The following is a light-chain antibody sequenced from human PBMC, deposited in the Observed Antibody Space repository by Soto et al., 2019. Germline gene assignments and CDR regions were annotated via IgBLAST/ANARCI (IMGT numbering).Light chain of an antibody. Sequence: QSALTQPASVSGSPGQAITISCTGARSDVGDYNYVSWYQQHPGKAPKLIIYDVANRPSGVSNRFSGSKSGNTASLTISGLQAEDEADYYCSSLTASRSYVFGTGTKVTVL. CDR3: SSLTASRSYV. CDR1: RSDVGDYNY. V-gene: IGLV2-14*01. J-gene: IGLJ1*01. CDR2: DVA.